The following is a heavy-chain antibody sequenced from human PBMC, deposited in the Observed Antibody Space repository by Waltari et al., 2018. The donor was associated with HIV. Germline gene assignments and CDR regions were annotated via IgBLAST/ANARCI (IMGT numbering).Heavy chain of an antibody. Sequence: QVRLQQWGTGQLKPSETLSLTCAVSAGSFRGYYCNWIRQAPGKGLDWIGEITLSRTTNYSPSLKSLVTLSVETSKNQLSRKLSSVTAADTAVYYCARPLWPAENDYLTGYRIPKDHDALDVWGQGTVVIVSS. CDR3: ARPLWPAENDYLTGYRIPKDHDALDV. CDR2: ITLSRTT. D-gene: IGHD3-9*01. J-gene: IGHJ3*01. CDR1: AGSFRGYY. V-gene: IGHV4-34*01.